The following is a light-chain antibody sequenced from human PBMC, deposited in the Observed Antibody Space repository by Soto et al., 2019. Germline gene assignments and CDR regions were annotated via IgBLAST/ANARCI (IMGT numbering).Light chain of an antibody. V-gene: IGKV1-27*01. J-gene: IGKJ4*01. CDR2: AAS. CDR1: QGNNNY. CDR3: QQYNSAPLT. Sequence: DIQMTQSPSSLSASEGDRVTITCRASQGNNNYLAWYQQKPGKVPKLLIYAASTLQSGVPSRFSGGGSETEFTLTISSLQPEDVATYYCQQYNSAPLTFGGGTKVEIK.